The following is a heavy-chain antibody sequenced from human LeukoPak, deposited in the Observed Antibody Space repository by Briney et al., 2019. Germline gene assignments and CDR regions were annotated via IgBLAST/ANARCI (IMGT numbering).Heavy chain of an antibody. D-gene: IGHD4-17*01. Sequence: PSETLSLTCTVSGGSISSGSYYWSWIRQPAGTGLEWIGRIYTSGSTNYNPSLKSRVTISVDTSKNQFSLKLSSVTAADTAVYYCARDYGDYIDWFDPWGQGTLVTVSS. CDR3: ARDYGDYIDWFDP. V-gene: IGHV4-61*02. CDR2: IYTSGST. J-gene: IGHJ5*02. CDR1: GGSISSGSYY.